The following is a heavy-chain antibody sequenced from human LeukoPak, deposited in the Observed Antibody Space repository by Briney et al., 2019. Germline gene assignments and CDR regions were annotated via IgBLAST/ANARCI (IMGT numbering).Heavy chain of an antibody. V-gene: IGHV4-34*01. D-gene: IGHD2-2*01. Sequence: SETLSLTCAVYGGSFSGYYWSWIRQPPGKGLEWIGEINHSGSTNYNPSLNSRVTISVDTSKNQFSLKLSSVTAADTAVYYCASLWPYQLSAFDIWGQGTMVTVSS. CDR3: ASLWPYQLSAFDI. J-gene: IGHJ3*02. CDR2: INHSGST. CDR1: GGSFSGYY.